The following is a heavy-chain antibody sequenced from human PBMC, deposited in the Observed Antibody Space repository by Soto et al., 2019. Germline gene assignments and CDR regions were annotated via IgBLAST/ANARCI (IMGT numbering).Heavy chain of an antibody. CDR1: GFTFSSYG. Sequence: GGSLRLSCAASGFTFSSYGMHWVRQAPGKGLEWVSSITSSRSNIYYADSVKGRFTISRDNAKNSLYLQMNSLRAEDTAVYYCAGILVVPAPRTSAFDIWGQGTMVTVSS. CDR2: ITSSRSNI. J-gene: IGHJ3*02. D-gene: IGHD2-2*01. V-gene: IGHV3-21*01. CDR3: AGILVVPAPRTSAFDI.